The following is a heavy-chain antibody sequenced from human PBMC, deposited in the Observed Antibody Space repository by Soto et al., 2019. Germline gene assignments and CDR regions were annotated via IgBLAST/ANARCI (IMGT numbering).Heavy chain of an antibody. CDR1: GGTFSSYA. CDR3: ARDRTRFGETPMVSWFDP. J-gene: IGHJ5*02. D-gene: IGHD3-10*01. Sequence: QVQLVQSGAEVKKPGSSVKVSCKASGGTFSSYAISWVRQAPGQGLEWMGGIIPIFGTANYAQKFKGRVTITAEEFTSTVYMKLSRLRSEDTAGYYCARDRTRFGETPMVSWFDPWGQGTLVTVSS. V-gene: IGHV1-69*01. CDR2: IIPIFGTA.